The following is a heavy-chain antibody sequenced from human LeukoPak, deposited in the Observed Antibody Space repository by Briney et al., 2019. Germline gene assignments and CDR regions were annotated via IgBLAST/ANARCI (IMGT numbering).Heavy chain of an antibody. CDR3: ARDLRYCSGGSCYGGFDP. CDR1: GYTFTSYG. V-gene: IGHV1-18*01. J-gene: IGHJ5*02. D-gene: IGHD2-15*01. Sequence: GSVKVSCKASGYTFTSYGISWVRQAPGQGLEWMGWISAYNGNTNYAQKLQGRVTMTTDTSTSTAYMELRSLRSDDTAVYYCARDLRYCSGGSCYGGFDPWGQGTLVTVSS. CDR2: ISAYNGNT.